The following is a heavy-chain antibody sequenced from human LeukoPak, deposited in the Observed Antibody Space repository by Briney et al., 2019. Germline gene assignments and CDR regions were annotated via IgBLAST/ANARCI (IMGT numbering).Heavy chain of an antibody. Sequence: SETLSLTCAVYGGSFSGYYWSWIRQPPGKGLEWIGEINHSGSTNYNPSLKSRVTISVGTSKNQFSLKLSSVTAADTAVYYCARERIRYYYDSSGYRANWFDPWGQGTLVTVSS. CDR3: ARERIRYYYDSSGYRANWFDP. V-gene: IGHV4-34*01. J-gene: IGHJ5*02. CDR2: INHSGST. D-gene: IGHD3-22*01. CDR1: GGSFSGYY.